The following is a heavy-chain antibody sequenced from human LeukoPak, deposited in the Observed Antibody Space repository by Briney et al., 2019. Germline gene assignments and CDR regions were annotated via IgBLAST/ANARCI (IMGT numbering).Heavy chain of an antibody. J-gene: IGHJ3*02. CDR3: ARHKPAPDYYDSSGYYYVDAFDI. D-gene: IGHD3-22*01. CDR2: IYYTGTT. Sequence: SETLSLTCTVSGGSIRSDSYYWGWIRQPPGKGLEWIGSIYYTGTTYYNPSLRSRVTMSVDTSKNQFSLKLSSVTAADTAVYYCARHKPAPDYYDSSGYYYVDAFDIWGQGTMVTVSS. V-gene: IGHV4-39*01. CDR1: GGSIRSDSYY.